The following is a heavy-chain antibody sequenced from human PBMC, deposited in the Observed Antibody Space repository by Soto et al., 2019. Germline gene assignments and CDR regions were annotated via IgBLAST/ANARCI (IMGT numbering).Heavy chain of an antibody. CDR3: ITAPLR. Sequence: QLVESGGGFVKPGMSLRLTCAASGFTFSNAWMTWVRQAPGKGLERVGLIRSQADGGTADYAPPVSGRFTISRDDSQSMVFLHMDNLQPEDTAVYYCITAPLRWGRGTLVTVSS. J-gene: IGHJ4*02. CDR1: GFTFSNAW. V-gene: IGHV3-15*01. CDR2: IRSQADGGTA.